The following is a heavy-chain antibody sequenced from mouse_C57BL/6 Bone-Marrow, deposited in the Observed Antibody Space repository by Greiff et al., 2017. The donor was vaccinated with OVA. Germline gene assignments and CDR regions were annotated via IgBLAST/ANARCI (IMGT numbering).Heavy chain of an antibody. CDR3: ARNGLYYGSSYYAMDY. V-gene: IGHV1-64*01. Sequence: QVQLQQPGAELVKPGASVKLSCKASGYTFTSYWMHWVKQRPGQGLEWIGMIHPNSGSTNYNEKFKSKATLTVDKSSSTAYMQLSSLTSEDSAVYYCARNGLYYGSSYYAMDYWGQGTSVTVSS. CDR2: IHPNSGST. CDR1: GYTFTSYW. D-gene: IGHD1-1*01. J-gene: IGHJ4*01.